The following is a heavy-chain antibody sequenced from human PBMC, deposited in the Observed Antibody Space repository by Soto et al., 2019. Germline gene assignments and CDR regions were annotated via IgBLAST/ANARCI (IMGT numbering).Heavy chain of an antibody. Sequence: QVQLVESGGGVVQPGRSLRLSCAASGSTFSSYGMQWVRQAPGKGLEWVALIWYDGSNKDYADSVKGRFTISRDNVKNKLFLQMNSLRAEDTAVYYCARWEGTGRGFDCWGQGTLVTVSS. CDR1: GSTFSSYG. V-gene: IGHV3-33*01. J-gene: IGHJ4*02. D-gene: IGHD3-10*01. CDR3: ARWEGTGRGFDC. CDR2: IWYDGSNK.